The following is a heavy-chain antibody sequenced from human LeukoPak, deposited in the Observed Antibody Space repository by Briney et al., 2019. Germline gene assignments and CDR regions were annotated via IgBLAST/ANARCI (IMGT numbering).Heavy chain of an antibody. CDR1: GGTFSSYA. J-gene: IGHJ4*02. V-gene: IGHV1-69*13. CDR3: ARGGGYSGYEDY. Sequence: GASVKVSFKASGGTFSSYAISWVRQAPGQGLEWMGGIIPIFDTANYAQKFQGRVTITADESTSTAYMELSSLRSEDTAVYYCARGGGYSGYEDYWGQGTLVTVSS. CDR2: IIPIFDTA. D-gene: IGHD5-12*01.